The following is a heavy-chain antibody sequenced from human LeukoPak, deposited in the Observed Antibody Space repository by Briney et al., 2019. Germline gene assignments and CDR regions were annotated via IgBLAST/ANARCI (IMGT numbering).Heavy chain of an antibody. J-gene: IGHJ3*02. CDR3: ARDREMSDAFDI. CDR1: GFTFSSYA. D-gene: IGHD5-24*01. V-gene: IGHV3-33*08. Sequence: GGSLRLSCAASGFTFSSYAMHWVRQAPGKGLEWVAVIWYDGSNKYYADSVKGRFTISRDNSKNTLYLQMNSLRAEDTAVYYCARDREMSDAFDIWGQGTMVTVSS. CDR2: IWYDGSNK.